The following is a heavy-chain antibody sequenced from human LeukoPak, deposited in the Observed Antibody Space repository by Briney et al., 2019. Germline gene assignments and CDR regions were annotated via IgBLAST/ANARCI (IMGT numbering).Heavy chain of an antibody. J-gene: IGHJ5*02. D-gene: IGHD2-15*01. CDR2: ISYDGSNK. Sequence: GGSLRLSCAASAFTFSSYAMHWVRQAPGKGLEWVAVISYDGSNKYYADSGKGRFPISRDNSKNTLYLQMNSLRAEDTAVYYCARDVGYCSGGSCYNWFDPWGQGTLVTVSS. V-gene: IGHV3-30*04. CDR1: AFTFSSYA. CDR3: ARDVGYCSGGSCYNWFDP.